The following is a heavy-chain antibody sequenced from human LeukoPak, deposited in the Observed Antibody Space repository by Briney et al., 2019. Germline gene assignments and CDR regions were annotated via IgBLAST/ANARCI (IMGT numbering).Heavy chain of an antibody. J-gene: IGHJ4*02. CDR2: ISGTGGST. CDR3: VKEFWAAAGTVGLFDF. V-gene: IGHV3-23*01. Sequence: GGSLRLSCGASGFTFSTYAMGWVRQAPGKGLEWVSSISGTGGSTSYAASVKGRFTISRDQSKDTLYLQMNSLRVEDTALYYCVKEFWAAAGTVGLFDFWGLGTLVTVSS. D-gene: IGHD6-13*01. CDR1: GFTFSTYA.